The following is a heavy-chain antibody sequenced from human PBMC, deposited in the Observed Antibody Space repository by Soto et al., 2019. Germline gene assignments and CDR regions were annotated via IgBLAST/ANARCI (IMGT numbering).Heavy chain of an antibody. D-gene: IGHD3-3*01. V-gene: IGHV3-23*01. J-gene: IGHJ4*02. CDR1: GFTFGSYA. CDR3: AKGGVTYDDFAGGYSLGGALDN. Sequence: PGGSLRLSCAASGFTFGSYAMTWVRQAPGKGLEWVSAITGTAANSYYADSVKGRFTISRDNSKNTLHLEMNSLRAEDTGVYYCAKGGVTYDDFAGGYSLGGALDNWGQGALVTVSS. CDR2: ITGTAANS.